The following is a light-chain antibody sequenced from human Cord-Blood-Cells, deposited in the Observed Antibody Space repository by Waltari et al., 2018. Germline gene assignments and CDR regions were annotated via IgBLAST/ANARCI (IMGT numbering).Light chain of an antibody. V-gene: IGLV2-14*01. CDR2: DVS. J-gene: IGLJ3*02. CDR3: SSYTSSSTWV. CDR1: SRDVGGYNY. Sequence: QSALTQPASVSGSPGQSITISCTGTSRDVGGYNYVSWYQQHPGKAPKLMIYDVSKRPSGVSNRFSGSKSGNTASQTISGLQAEDEADYYCSSYTSSSTWVFGGGTKLTVL.